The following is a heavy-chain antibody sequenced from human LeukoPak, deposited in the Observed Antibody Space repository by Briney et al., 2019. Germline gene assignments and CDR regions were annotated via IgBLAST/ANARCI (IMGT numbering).Heavy chain of an antibody. CDR3: AGESLVRPHDAFDI. J-gene: IGHJ3*02. CDR2: ITHSGST. D-gene: IGHD1-14*01. Sequence: SETVSLTRAVCGRSYKGYYWRGLRQPPGKGLEGVGEITHSGSTNYNPYLKSRVTISVDTSKNQFSLKLSSVTAADTAVYYCAGESLVRPHDAFDIWGEGTMVTVSS. V-gene: IGHV4-34*01. CDR1: GRSYKGYY.